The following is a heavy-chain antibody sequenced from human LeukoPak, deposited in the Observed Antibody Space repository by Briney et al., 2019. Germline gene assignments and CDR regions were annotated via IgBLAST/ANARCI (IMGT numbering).Heavy chain of an antibody. CDR1: GGSFSGYY. Sequence: PSETLSLTCAVYGGSFSGYYWTWIRQPPGKGLEWIGEINHSGITNYNPSLNSRVTMSVDESRNQLSLNLTSVTAADTAVYYCSRESGAFCPFGFWGQGTLVVVPS. CDR3: SRESGAFCPFGF. CDR2: INHSGIT. D-gene: IGHD1-26*01. J-gene: IGHJ4*02. V-gene: IGHV4-34*01.